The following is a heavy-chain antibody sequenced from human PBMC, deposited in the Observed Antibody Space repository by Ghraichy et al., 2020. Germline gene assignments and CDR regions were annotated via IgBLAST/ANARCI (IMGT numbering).Heavy chain of an antibody. D-gene: IGHD6-13*01. Sequence: ASEKVSCKASGYTFTSYGISWVRQAPGQGLEWMGWISAYNGNTNYAQKLQGRVTMTTDTSTSTAYMELRSLRSDDTAVYYCARDRGWIAAASPHFDYWGQGTLVTVSS. CDR1: GYTFTSYG. CDR3: ARDRGWIAAASPHFDY. CDR2: ISAYNGNT. J-gene: IGHJ4*02. V-gene: IGHV1-18*01.